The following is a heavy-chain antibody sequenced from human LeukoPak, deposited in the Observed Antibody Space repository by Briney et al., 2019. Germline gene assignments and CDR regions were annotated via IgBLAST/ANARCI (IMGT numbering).Heavy chain of an antibody. V-gene: IGHV4-31*03. D-gene: IGHD2-15*01. CDR3: ASGRDLTATLPY. J-gene: IGHJ4*02. Sequence: PSQTLSLTCTVSGVSISSGEYYWSWIRQHPGKGLEWIGYIYYSGSTYYNPPLKSRVTISVDTSKTQFSLTLNSVTAADTAVYYCASGRDLTATLPYWGQGTLVTVSS. CDR2: IYYSGST. CDR1: GVSISSGEYY.